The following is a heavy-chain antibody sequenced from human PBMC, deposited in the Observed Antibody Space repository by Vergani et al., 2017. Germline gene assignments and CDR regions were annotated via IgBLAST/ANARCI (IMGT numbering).Heavy chain of an antibody. V-gene: IGHV3-23*04. CDR2: ISGSGGST. CDR3: TTDLEYYDSSGYYYVNWAEYFQH. CDR1: GFTFSSYA. J-gene: IGHJ1*01. Sequence: VQLVESGGGVVQPGGSLRLSCAASGFTFSSYAMSWVRQAPGKGLEWVSAISGSGGSTYYADSVKGRFTISRDNSKNTLYLQMNSLKTEDTAVYYCTTDLEYYDSSGYYYVNWAEYFQHWGQGTLVTVSS. D-gene: IGHD3-22*01.